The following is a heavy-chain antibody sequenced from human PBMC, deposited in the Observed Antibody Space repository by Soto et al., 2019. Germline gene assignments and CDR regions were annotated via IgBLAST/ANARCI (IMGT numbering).Heavy chain of an antibody. CDR1: GFTFSDYY. J-gene: IGHJ6*02. D-gene: IGHD3-3*01. CDR3: ARDAPSPLPPNYDFWSGALGLYGMDV. V-gene: IGHV3-11*01. Sequence: PGGSLRLSCAASGFTFSDYYMSWIRQAPGKGLEWVSYISSSGSTIYYADSVKGRFTISRDNAKNSLYLQMNSLRAEDTAVYYCARDAPSPLPPNYDFWSGALGLYGMDVWGQGTTVTVSS. CDR2: ISSSGSTI.